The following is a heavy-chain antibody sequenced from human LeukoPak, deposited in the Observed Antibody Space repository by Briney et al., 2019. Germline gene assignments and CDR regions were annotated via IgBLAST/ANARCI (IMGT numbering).Heavy chain of an antibody. CDR1: GFTFSSYS. CDR2: IWVVGSKK. CDR3: ARDQGYCSGGRCHSQFDY. J-gene: IGHJ4*02. D-gene: IGHD2-15*01. Sequence: QAGGSLRLSCATSGFTFSSYSMQWVRQGPGKGLEWVAVIWVVGSKKFYAESVEGRFTISRDDSKSTSYLQMDSMGAEDAALYYCARDQGYCSGGRCHSQFDYWGQGTLVTVSS. V-gene: IGHV3-33*01.